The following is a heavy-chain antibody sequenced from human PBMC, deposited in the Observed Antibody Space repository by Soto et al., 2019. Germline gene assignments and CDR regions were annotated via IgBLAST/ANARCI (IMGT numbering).Heavy chain of an antibody. Sequence: QVQLVESGGGLVKPGGSLRLSCAASGFTFSDHYMTWIRRAPGKGLEWVSYISSSGTTIYYADSVKGRFTMSRDNAKNSLFLQMNSLRAEDTAVYYCARPDLGGQGGSDYWGQGTLVIVSS. CDR1: GFTFSDHY. CDR2: ISSSGTTI. J-gene: IGHJ4*02. V-gene: IGHV3-11*01. D-gene: IGHD3-16*01. CDR3: ARPDLGGQGGSDY.